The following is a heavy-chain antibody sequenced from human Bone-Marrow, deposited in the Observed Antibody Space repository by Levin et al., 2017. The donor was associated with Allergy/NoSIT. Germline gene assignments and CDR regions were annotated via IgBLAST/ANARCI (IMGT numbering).Heavy chain of an antibody. J-gene: IGHJ4*02. Sequence: GGSLRLSCSASGFTFSSSGIHWVRQAPGKALEWVAVMSYDGSNHFVADSVKGRFTVSRDTSNNTLYLQMNSLRPEDTAVYYCAMIVVVIPTWGQGTLVTVSS. V-gene: IGHV3-30*03. CDR2: MSYDGSNH. CDR1: GFTFSSSG. D-gene: IGHD3-22*01. CDR3: AMIVVVIPT.